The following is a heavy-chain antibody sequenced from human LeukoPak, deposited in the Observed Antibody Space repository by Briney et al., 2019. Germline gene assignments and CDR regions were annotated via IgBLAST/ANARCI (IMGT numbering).Heavy chain of an antibody. J-gene: IGHJ3*02. V-gene: IGHV3-74*01. Sequence: GGCLRLSCAGSGFPFSDYWMHWVRQTPGKGLVWVSRITSDGRSPSYADSVKGRFTISRDNTKNTLYWQMSSLRDEDTAVYCGARDRAVGEAFDIGGQPTLVTVPS. CDR3: ARDRAVGEAFDI. D-gene: IGHD3-16*01. CDR1: GFPFSDYW. CDR2: ITSDGRSP.